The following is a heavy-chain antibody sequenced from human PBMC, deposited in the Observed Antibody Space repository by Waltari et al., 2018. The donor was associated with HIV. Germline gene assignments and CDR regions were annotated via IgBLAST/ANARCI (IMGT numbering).Heavy chain of an antibody. CDR2: SFYGGDT. J-gene: IGHJ6*02. CDR1: GDSLINYY. V-gene: IGHV4-59*08. D-gene: IGHD1-26*01. Sequence: QVHPQESGPGLVKPSEALSLTCSVAGDSLINYYWSWFRQSPEKGLEWIGYSFYGGDTNDNPSLKSRATISIDPSASQLSLKINSVTAADSGVDYCARPIRGSGVGAFHVWGQGTTVIVSS. CDR3: ARPIRGSGVGAFHV.